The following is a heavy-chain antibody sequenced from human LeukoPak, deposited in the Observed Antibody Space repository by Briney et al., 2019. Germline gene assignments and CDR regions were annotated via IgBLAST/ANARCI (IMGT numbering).Heavy chain of an antibody. D-gene: IGHD6-13*01. J-gene: IGHJ3*02. Sequence: PGGSLRLSCAASGFTVSSNYMSWVRQAPGKGLEWVSVIYSGGSTYYADSVKGRFTISRDNSKNMLYLQMNSLRAEDTAVYYCARPASTRADAFDIWGQGTMVTVSS. CDR2: IYSGGST. CDR3: ARPASTRADAFDI. CDR1: GFTVSSNY. V-gene: IGHV3-53*01.